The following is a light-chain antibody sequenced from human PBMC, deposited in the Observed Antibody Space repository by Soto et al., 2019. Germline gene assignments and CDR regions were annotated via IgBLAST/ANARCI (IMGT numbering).Light chain of an antibody. Sequence: QSVLTQPPSASGTPGQRVTISCSGSSSNIGSNTVNWYQQLPRTAPKLLIYSNNQRPSGVPDRFSGSKSGTSASLAISGLQSEVEADYYCAAWDDSLNGLYVFGTGTKVTVL. CDR2: SNN. V-gene: IGLV1-44*01. CDR3: AAWDDSLNGLYV. CDR1: SSNIGSNT. J-gene: IGLJ1*01.